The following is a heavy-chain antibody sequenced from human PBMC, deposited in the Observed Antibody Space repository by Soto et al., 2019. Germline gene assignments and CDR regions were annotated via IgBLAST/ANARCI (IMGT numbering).Heavy chain of an antibody. CDR2: IYWNDDK. Sequence: SGPTLVNPTQTLTLTCTFSGFSLSTSGVGVGWIHQPPGKALEWLALIYWNDDKRYSPSLKSRLTITKDTSKNQVVLTMTNMDPVDTATYYCAHRPYCSGGSCYQEYFQHWGQGTLVTVSS. V-gene: IGHV2-5*01. CDR3: AHRPYCSGGSCYQEYFQH. CDR1: GFSLSTSGVG. J-gene: IGHJ1*01. D-gene: IGHD2-15*01.